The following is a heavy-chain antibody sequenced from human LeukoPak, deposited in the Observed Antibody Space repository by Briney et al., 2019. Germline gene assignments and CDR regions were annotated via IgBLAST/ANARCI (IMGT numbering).Heavy chain of an antibody. CDR2: ISSSGSDI. J-gene: IGHJ4*02. V-gene: IGHV3-21*05. CDR1: RITLSSYS. D-gene: IGHD3-16*01. CDR3: ARDASREGDRVEY. Sequence: GGSLRLSCAASRITLSSYSMNWVRQAPGKGLEWVAYISSSGSDIYYADSVKGRFTISRDNPRNSLYLQMNSLRVEDTAVYYCARDASREGDRVEYWGQGTLVTVSS.